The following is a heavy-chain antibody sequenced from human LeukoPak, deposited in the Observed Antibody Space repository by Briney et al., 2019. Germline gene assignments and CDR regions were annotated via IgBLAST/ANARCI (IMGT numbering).Heavy chain of an antibody. CDR3: ARDEVRDGYSLPFAY. V-gene: IGHV4-4*07. J-gene: IGHJ4*02. D-gene: IGHD5-24*01. CDR1: GGSISSYY. Sequence: AETLSLTCTVSGGSISSYYWSWIRQPAGKGLEWIGRIYSSGSTNYNPSLKSRVTISVEKSKNQFSLKMSSVTAADTAVYYCARDEVRDGYSLPFAYWGQGTLVTVSS. CDR2: IYSSGST.